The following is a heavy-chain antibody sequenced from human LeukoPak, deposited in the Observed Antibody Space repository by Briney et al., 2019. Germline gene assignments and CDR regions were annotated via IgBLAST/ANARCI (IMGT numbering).Heavy chain of an antibody. D-gene: IGHD1-1*01. CDR2: VYHTGST. CDR1: GVSISSAGYS. CDR3: ARGASWIDF. V-gene: IGHV4-30-2*01. J-gene: IGHJ4*02. Sequence: SEPLSLTCGVSGVSISSAGYSWSWIRQPPGKGLEWIGYVYHTGSTHYNPSLRSRVTMSVDRSKNQFSLRLTSVTVADTAVYYCARGASWIDFWGQGTLVTVSS.